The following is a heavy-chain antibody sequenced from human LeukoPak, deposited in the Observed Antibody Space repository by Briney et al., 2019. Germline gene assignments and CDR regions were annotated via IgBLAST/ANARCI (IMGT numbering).Heavy chain of an antibody. V-gene: IGHV3-48*01. Sequence: GGSLRLSCAASGFTFSSYWMSWVRQAPGKGLEWVAYISYDGSAIYYADSVKGRFTISRDDDKNSLYLHMNSLRAEDTAVYYCARDLGNSGYGCDYWGQGTLVTVSS. D-gene: IGHD5-12*01. CDR3: ARDLGNSGYGCDY. J-gene: IGHJ4*02. CDR2: ISYDGSAI. CDR1: GFTFSSYW.